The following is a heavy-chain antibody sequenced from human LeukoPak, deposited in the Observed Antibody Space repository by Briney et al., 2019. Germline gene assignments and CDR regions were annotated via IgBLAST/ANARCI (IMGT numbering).Heavy chain of an antibody. D-gene: IGHD6-13*01. CDR1: GGSISSSSYY. Sequence: PSETLSLTCTVSGGSISSSSYYWGWIRQPPGKGLEWIGSIYYSGSTYYNPSLKSRVTISVDTSKNQFSLKLSSVTAADTAVYYCARHSSSWRVYFDYWGQGTLVTVSS. V-gene: IGHV4-39*07. CDR2: IYYSGST. CDR3: ARHSSSWRVYFDY. J-gene: IGHJ4*02.